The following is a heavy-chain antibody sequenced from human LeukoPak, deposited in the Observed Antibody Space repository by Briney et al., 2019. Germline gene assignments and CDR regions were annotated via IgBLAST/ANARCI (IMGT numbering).Heavy chain of an antibody. Sequence: GGSLRLSCAASGFTFSGHWMSWDRQAPGKGLEWVANINQGGSDKYYVDSVKGRFTISRDNANNLLYLQMNSLRGEDTAVYYCTRDRSRAEDDWGQGTLVTVSS. CDR2: INQGGSDK. V-gene: IGHV3-7*01. J-gene: IGHJ4*02. D-gene: IGHD1-14*01. CDR3: TRDRSRAEDD. CDR1: GFTFSGHW.